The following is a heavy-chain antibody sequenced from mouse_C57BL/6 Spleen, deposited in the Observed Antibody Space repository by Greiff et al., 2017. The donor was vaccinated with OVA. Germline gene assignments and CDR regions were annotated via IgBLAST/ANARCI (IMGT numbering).Heavy chain of an antibody. CDR3: ARSQGSNYENAMDY. CDR2: IYPGGGYT. D-gene: IGHD2-5*01. Sequence: VQLQQSGAELVRPGTSVKMSCKASGYTFTNYWIGWAKQRPGHGLEWIGDIYPGGGYTNYNEQFKGKATLTADKSSSTAYMQFSSLTSEDSAIYYCARSQGSNYENAMDYWGQGTSVTVSS. V-gene: IGHV1-63*01. J-gene: IGHJ4*01. CDR1: GYTFTNYW.